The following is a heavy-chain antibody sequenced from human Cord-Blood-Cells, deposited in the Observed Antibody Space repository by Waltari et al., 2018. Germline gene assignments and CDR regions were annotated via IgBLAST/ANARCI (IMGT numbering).Heavy chain of an antibody. CDR2: VDPEDGEQ. D-gene: IGHD1-26*01. V-gene: IGHV1-69-2*01. CDR3: ATQGRSYPTSVDY. CDR1: GYTFTDYY. J-gene: IGHJ4*02. Sequence: EVQLVQSGAEVKKPGATVKISCKVSGYTFTDYYMHWVHQAPGKGLEWMGLVDPEDGEQIDAEKFQGRVAVTADTSTDTAYMGLSSLRSEDTAVYYCATQGRSYPTSVDYWGQGTLVTVSS.